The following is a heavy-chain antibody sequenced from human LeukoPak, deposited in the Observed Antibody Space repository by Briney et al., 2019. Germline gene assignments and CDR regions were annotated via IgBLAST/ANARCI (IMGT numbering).Heavy chain of an antibody. D-gene: IGHD5-12*01. CDR3: ARGISGYDFYYFYYMDV. CDR1: GFTFSSYE. Sequence: QPGGSLRLSCAASGFTFSSYEMNWVRQAPGKGLEWVSYISSIGSAIYYADSVKGRFTISRGNAKNSLYLQMNSLRAEDMAVYYCARGISGYDFYYFYYMDVWGKGTTVTVSS. V-gene: IGHV3-48*03. CDR2: ISSIGSAI. J-gene: IGHJ6*03.